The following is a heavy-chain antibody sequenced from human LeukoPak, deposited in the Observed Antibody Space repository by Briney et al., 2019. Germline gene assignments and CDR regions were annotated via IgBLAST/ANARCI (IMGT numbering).Heavy chain of an antibody. CDR3: AKGSGGYYKAFDY. V-gene: IGHV3-48*01. CDR1: GFTFSSYS. CDR2: ISSSSSTI. Sequence: GGSLRLSCAASGFTFSSYSMNWVRQAPGKGLEWVSYISSSSSTIYYADSVKGRFTISRDNAKNSLYLQMNSLRAEDTALYYCAKGSGGYYKAFDYWGQGTLVTVSS. D-gene: IGHD3-3*01. J-gene: IGHJ4*02.